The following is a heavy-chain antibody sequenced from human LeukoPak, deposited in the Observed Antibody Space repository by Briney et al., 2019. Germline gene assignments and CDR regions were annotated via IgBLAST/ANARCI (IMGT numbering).Heavy chain of an antibody. V-gene: IGHV3-11*04. CDR3: ARASLDIVATQDY. Sequence: PGGSLRLSCAASGFTFSDYYMSWIRQAPGKGLEWVSYISSSGSTIYYADSVKGRFTISRDNAKNSLYLQMNSLRAEDTAVYYCARASLDIVATQDYWGQGTLVTVSS. D-gene: IGHD5-12*01. CDR1: GFTFSDYY. J-gene: IGHJ4*02. CDR2: ISSSGSTI.